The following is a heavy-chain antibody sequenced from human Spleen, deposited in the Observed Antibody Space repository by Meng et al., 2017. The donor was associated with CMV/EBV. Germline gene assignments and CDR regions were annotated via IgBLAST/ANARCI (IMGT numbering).Heavy chain of an antibody. D-gene: IGHD2-2*01. V-gene: IGHV4-34*01. Sequence: SFCGYSWSWIHQPPGKGLEWLGEINHRGSTNYIPSLKSRVTISVDTSKNQFSPKLSSVTAADTAVYYCARVIGYCSSTSCLRGRFDPWGQGTLVTVSS. CDR3: ARVIGYCSSTSCLRGRFDP. CDR2: INHRGST. J-gene: IGHJ5*02. CDR1: SFCGYS.